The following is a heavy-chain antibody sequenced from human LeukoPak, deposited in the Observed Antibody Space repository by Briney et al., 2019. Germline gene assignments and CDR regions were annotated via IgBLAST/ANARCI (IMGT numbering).Heavy chain of an antibody. CDR2: INHSGCT. V-gene: IGHV4-34*01. CDR3: ARATRVSTDFDF. J-gene: IGHJ4*02. Sequence: SETLSLTCAVFRGYFSGYYWSWIRQPPGKGLEWIGEINHSGCTNYNPSLKSRVTISVDTSKNQFSLKLSSVTAEDWAVYYCARATRVSTDFDFGGRGTLVTVSS. D-gene: IGHD3-10*01. CDR1: RGYFSGYY.